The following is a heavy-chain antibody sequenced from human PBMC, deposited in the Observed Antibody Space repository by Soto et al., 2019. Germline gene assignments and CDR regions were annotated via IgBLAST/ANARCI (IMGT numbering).Heavy chain of an antibody. J-gene: IGHJ3*02. CDR3: AHPRGYGVFDAYDI. V-gene: IGHV3-23*01. Sequence: PGGSLRLSCAASGFTFSTYAMSWVRQAPGKGLEWVSAISATAGDTYYADSVRGRFTISRDNSMNALYLQMNSLRVEDTAVYYCAHPRGYGVFDAYDIWGQGTMVTVS. CDR1: GFTFSTYA. D-gene: IGHD4-17*01. CDR2: ISATAGDT.